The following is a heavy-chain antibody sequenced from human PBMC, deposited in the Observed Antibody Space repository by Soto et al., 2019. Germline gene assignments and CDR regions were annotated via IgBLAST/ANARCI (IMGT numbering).Heavy chain of an antibody. Sequence: GGSLRLSCVASGFTFSIYAMTWVRQAPGKGLECVSAIRSNGVRTDYADSVKGRFAISRDDSKNTLYLQMNSLRADDTAIYYCAKRRGSDVGAFDSWGQGTSVTVSS. CDR2: IRSNGVRT. CDR3: AKRRGSDVGAFDS. D-gene: IGHD1-26*01. V-gene: IGHV3-23*01. J-gene: IGHJ3*02. CDR1: GFTFSIYA.